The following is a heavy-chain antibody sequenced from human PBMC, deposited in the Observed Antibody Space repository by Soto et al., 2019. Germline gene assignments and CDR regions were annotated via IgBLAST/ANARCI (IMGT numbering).Heavy chain of an antibody. D-gene: IGHD2-2*02. CDR1: GYTFTSYD. CDR2: MNPNSGNT. J-gene: IGHJ5*02. CDR3: ARVSGGNCSSTSCYTQFDP. V-gene: IGHV1-8*01. Sequence: SVKVSCEASGYTFTSYDINWVRQATVQGLEWMGWMNPNSGNTGYAQKFQGRVTMTRNTSISTAYMELSSLRSEDTAVYYCARVSGGNCSSTSCYTQFDPWGQGTLVTVSS.